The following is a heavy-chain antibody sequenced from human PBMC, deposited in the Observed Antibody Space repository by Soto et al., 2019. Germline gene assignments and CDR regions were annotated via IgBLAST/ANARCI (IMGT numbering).Heavy chain of an antibody. CDR1: GYTFTSYG. D-gene: IGHD6-13*01. CDR3: ARDAAAGLKDY. CDR2: ISAYNGNT. Sequence: QVQLVQSGAEVKKPGASVKVSCKASGYTFTSYGISWVRQAPGQGLEWMGWISAYNGNTKYAQKFQGRVTMTTATSTSTAYMEVRSLRSDDTAVYYCARDAAAGLKDYWGQGTLVTVSS. J-gene: IGHJ4*02. V-gene: IGHV1-18*01.